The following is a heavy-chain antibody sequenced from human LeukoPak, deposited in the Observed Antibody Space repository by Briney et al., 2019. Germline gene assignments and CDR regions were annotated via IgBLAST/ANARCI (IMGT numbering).Heavy chain of an antibody. J-gene: IGHJ5*02. D-gene: IGHD5-12*01. Sequence: PGGSLRLSCAASGFTFDDYAMHWVRQAPGKGLEWVSGISWNSGSIGYADSVKGRFTISRGNAKNSLYLQMNSLRAEDTAVYYCAKDGSGYTWGQGTLVTVSS. V-gene: IGHV3-9*01. CDR3: AKDGSGYT. CDR2: ISWNSGSI. CDR1: GFTFDDYA.